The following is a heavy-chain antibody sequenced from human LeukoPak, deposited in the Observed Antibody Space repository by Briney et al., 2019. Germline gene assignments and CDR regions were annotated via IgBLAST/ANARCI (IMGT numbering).Heavy chain of an antibody. CDR3: AKDGPNWGSTDAFDI. CDR2: IRYDGSNK. CDR1: GFTFSSYG. Sequence: GGSLRLSCAASGFTFSSYGMHWVRQAPGKGLEWVAFIRYDGSNKYYADSVKGRFTISRDNSKNTLYLQMNSLRAEDTAVYYCAKDGPNWGSTDAFDIWGQGTMVTVSS. D-gene: IGHD7-27*01. V-gene: IGHV3-30*02. J-gene: IGHJ3*02.